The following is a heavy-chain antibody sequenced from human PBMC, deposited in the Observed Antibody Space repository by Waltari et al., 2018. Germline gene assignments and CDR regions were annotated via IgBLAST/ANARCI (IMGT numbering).Heavy chain of an antibody. D-gene: IGHD1-26*01. Sequence: PGGSLRLSCAASGFTFSSYSMNWVRQAPGKGLEWVSSISSSSSYIYYADSVKGRFTISRDNAKNSLYLQMNSLRAEDTAVYYCASTSLMSGSYDYWGQGTLVTVSS. CDR2: ISSSSSYI. J-gene: IGHJ4*02. CDR1: GFTFSSYS. CDR3: ASTSLMSGSYDY. V-gene: IGHV3-21*01.